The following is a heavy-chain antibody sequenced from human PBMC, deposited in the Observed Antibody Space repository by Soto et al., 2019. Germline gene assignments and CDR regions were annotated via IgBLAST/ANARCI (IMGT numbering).Heavy chain of an antibody. Sequence: QVQLVHSGAEVKKPGSSVKVSCKASGGPFSSYTISWVRQAPGQGLEWMGRIIPILGIANYAQKFQDRVTITADKSTSTAYMELSSLRSEDTAVYYCARDRGDGGENYWGPGTLVTVSS. CDR1: GGPFSSYT. V-gene: IGHV1-69*04. D-gene: IGHD2-21*02. J-gene: IGHJ4*02. CDR2: IIPILGIA. CDR3: ARDRGDGGENY.